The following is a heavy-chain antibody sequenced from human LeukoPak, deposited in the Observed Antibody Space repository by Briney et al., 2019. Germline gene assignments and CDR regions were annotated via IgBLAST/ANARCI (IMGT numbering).Heavy chain of an antibody. CDR3: ATGGRPYYYGMDV. CDR1: GFTFSSYS. CDR2: ISSSSSYI. V-gene: IGHV3-21*01. Sequence: GGSLRLSCAASGFTFSSYSMNWVRQAPGKGLEWVSSISSSSSYIYYADPVKGRFTISRDNAKNSLYLQMNSLRAEDTAVYYCATGGRPYYYGMDVWGQGTTVTVSS. J-gene: IGHJ6*02. D-gene: IGHD1-26*01.